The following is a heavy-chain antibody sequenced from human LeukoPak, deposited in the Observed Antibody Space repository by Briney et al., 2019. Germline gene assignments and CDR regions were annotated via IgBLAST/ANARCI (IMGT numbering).Heavy chain of an antibody. CDR1: GFTFSSYG. V-gene: IGHV3-23*01. CDR3: ARVRRDGYNRVPPRKNDAFDI. Sequence: GGSLRLSCAASGFTFSSYGMSWVRQAPGKGLEWVSAISGSGGSTYYADSVKGRFTISRDNSKNTLYLQMNSLRAEDTAVYYCARVRRDGYNRVPPRKNDAFDIWGQGTMVTVSS. D-gene: IGHD5-24*01. J-gene: IGHJ3*02. CDR2: ISGSGGST.